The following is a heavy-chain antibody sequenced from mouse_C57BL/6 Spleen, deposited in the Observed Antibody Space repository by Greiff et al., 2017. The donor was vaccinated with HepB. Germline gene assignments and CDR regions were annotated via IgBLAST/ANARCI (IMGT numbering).Heavy chain of an antibody. D-gene: IGHD1-1*01. V-gene: IGHV1-4*01. CDR3: ARPPTVVAGYYFDY. CDR2: INPSSGYT. J-gene: IGHJ2*01. Sequence: QVQLQQSGAELARPGASVKMSCKASGYTFTSYTMHWVKQRPGQGLEWIGYINPSSGYTKYNQKFKDKATLTADKSSSTAYMQLSSLTSEDSAVYYCARPPTVVAGYYFDYWGQGTTLTVSS. CDR1: GYTFTSYT.